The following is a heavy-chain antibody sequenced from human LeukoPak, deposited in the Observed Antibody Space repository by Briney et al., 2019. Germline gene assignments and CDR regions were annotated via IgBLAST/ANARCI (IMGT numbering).Heavy chain of an antibody. CDR2: ISYDGSNK. Sequence: GGSLRLSCAASGFTFSSYAMHWVRQAPGKGLEWVAVISYDGSNKYYADSVKGRFTISRDNSKNTLYLQMNSLRAEDTAVYYCATVTIFGVDPFDYWGQGTLVIVSS. CDR3: ATVTIFGVDPFDY. V-gene: IGHV3-30-3*01. D-gene: IGHD3-3*01. J-gene: IGHJ4*02. CDR1: GFTFSSYA.